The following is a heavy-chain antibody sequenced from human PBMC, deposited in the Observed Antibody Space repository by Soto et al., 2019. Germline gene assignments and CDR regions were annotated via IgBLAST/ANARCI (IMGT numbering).Heavy chain of an antibody. CDR2: INAGNGNT. CDR1: GYIFTSNV. D-gene: IGHD6-13*01. Sequence: VASVKVSCKASGYIFTSNVMHWVRQAPGQRLEWMGWINAGNGNTKYSQKFQGRVTITRDTPASTAFMELSSLRSEDTAVYYCARDHPYPGSSWFFFDLWGQGTLVTVPS. J-gene: IGHJ4*02. CDR3: ARDHPYPGSSWFFFDL. V-gene: IGHV1-3*01.